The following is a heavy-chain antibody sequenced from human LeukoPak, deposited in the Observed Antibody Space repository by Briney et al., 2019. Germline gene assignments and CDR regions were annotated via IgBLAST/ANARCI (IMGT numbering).Heavy chain of an antibody. J-gene: IGHJ6*02. CDR1: GFTFSGYG. V-gene: IGHV3-30*18. D-gene: IGHD3-9*01. Sequence: DPGGSLRLSCAASGFTFSGYGMHWVRRAPGKGLEWVAVISYDGSNKYYADSVKGRFTISRDNSKNTLYLQMNSLRAEDTAVYYCAKDRGEGELRYFDWLSQNLRGYYYYGMDVWGQGTTVTVSS. CDR3: AKDRGEGELRYFDWLSQNLRGYYYYGMDV. CDR2: ISYDGSNK.